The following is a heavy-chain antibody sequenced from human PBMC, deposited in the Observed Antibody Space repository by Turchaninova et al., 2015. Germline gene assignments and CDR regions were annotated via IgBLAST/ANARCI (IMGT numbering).Heavy chain of an antibody. CDR1: GYTFTDYY. J-gene: IGHJ3*02. V-gene: IGHV1-2*06. CDR2: INPNIG. D-gene: IGHD3-10*01. Sequence: QVQLVQSGAEVKKPGASVKVSCKASGYTFTDYYMHWVRQAPGQGLEWMVRINPNIGDTSISTAYMELSRVRSDDTAVYYCARGSGTHDNAFDIWGQGTMVTVSS. CDR3: ARGSGTHDNAFDI.